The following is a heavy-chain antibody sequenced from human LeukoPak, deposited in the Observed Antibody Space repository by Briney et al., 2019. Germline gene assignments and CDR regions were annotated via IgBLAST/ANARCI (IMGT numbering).Heavy chain of an antibody. Sequence: ASVKVSCKASGGTFSSYAISWVRQAPGQGLEWMGWISAYNGNTNYAQKLQGRVTMTTDTSTSTAYMELRSLRSDDTAVYYCARRVGATNINNWFDPWGQGTLVTVSS. D-gene: IGHD1-26*01. CDR1: GGTFSSYA. CDR3: ARRVGATNINNWFDP. V-gene: IGHV1-18*01. CDR2: ISAYNGNT. J-gene: IGHJ5*02.